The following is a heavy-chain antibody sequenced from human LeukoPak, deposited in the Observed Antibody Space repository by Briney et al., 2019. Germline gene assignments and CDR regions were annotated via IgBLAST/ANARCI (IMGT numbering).Heavy chain of an antibody. CDR1: GGSFSSYY. Sequence: SETLSLTCTVSGGSFSSYYWNWIRQPPGKGLEWIGYVYYSGTTNYNPSLKSRVTISADTSKNQFSLNLTSVTAADTAVYYCAGEVSGDFDYWGQGTLVTVSS. D-gene: IGHD5/OR15-5a*01. CDR3: AGEVSGDFDY. CDR2: VYYSGTT. J-gene: IGHJ4*02. V-gene: IGHV4-59*01.